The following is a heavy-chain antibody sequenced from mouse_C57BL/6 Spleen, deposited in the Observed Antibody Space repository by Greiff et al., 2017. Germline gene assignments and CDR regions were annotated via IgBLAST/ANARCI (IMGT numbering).Heavy chain of an antibody. CDR1: GYTFTDYY. CDR3: AKGLLRYFDV. Sequence: DVKLQESGPVLVKPGASVKMSCKASGYTFTDYYMNWVKQSHGKSLEWIGVINPYNGGTSYNQKFKGKATLTVYKSSSTAYMELNSLTSEDSAVYYCAKGLLRYFDVWGTGTTVTVSS. CDR2: INPYNGGT. V-gene: IGHV1-19*01. D-gene: IGHD2-3*01. J-gene: IGHJ1*03.